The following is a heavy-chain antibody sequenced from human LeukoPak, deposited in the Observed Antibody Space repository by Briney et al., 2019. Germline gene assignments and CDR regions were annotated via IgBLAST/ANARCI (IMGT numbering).Heavy chain of an antibody. V-gene: IGHV1-2*02. Sequence: ASVKVSCKASGYSFTDYQVHWVRQAPGQGLEWMGRINPNSGGTNYAQKFQGRVTMTRDTSISAVYMELSRLRSDDTAVYYCARDGDYYDSSGYTDYWGQGTLVTVSS. CDR2: INPNSGGT. D-gene: IGHD3-22*01. CDR3: ARDGDYYDSSGYTDY. J-gene: IGHJ4*02. CDR1: GYSFTDYQ.